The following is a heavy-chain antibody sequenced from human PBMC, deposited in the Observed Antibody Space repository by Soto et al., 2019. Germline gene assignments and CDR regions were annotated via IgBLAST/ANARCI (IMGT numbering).Heavy chain of an antibody. Sequence: QVQLVQSGAEVKKPGASVKVSCKASGNSFTGYFMHWMRQAPGQGLQWMGWIRPNSGATDYAQKFRDRVTMTRDISISTAYLELSGLTSDDTAIYYCAGEQKVPGKGRFFDYWGQGTLVTVSS. CDR2: IRPNSGAT. V-gene: IGHV1-2*02. D-gene: IGHD6-19*01. CDR3: AGEQKVPGKGRFFDY. J-gene: IGHJ4*02. CDR1: GNSFTGYF.